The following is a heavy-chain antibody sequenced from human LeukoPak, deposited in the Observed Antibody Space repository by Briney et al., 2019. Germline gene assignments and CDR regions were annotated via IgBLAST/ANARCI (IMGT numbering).Heavy chain of an antibody. CDR1: GGSISSGSYY. J-gene: IGHJ6*03. V-gene: IGHV4-61*02. CDR2: IYTSGST. Sequence: SQTLSLTCTVSGGSISSGSYYWSWIRQPAGKGLEWIGRIYTSGSTNYNPSLKSRVTISVDTSKDQFSLKLSSVTAADTAVYYCARGPPMTTVITYYYHYMDVWGKGTTVTVSS. CDR3: ARGPPMTTVITYYYHYMDV. D-gene: IGHD4-11*01.